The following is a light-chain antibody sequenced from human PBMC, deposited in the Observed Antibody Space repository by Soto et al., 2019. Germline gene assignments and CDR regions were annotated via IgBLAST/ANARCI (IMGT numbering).Light chain of an antibody. CDR1: SSDVGGYNF. V-gene: IGLV2-14*01. Sequence: QSALTQPASVSGSPGQSLTISCTGTSSDVGGYNFVSWYQQHPGKAPKVMIYEVSSRPSGVSNRFSGSKSGNTASLTISGLQAEDEADYYCSSYASSRTLYVFGTGTKVTVL. CDR2: EVS. CDR3: SSYASSRTLYV. J-gene: IGLJ1*01.